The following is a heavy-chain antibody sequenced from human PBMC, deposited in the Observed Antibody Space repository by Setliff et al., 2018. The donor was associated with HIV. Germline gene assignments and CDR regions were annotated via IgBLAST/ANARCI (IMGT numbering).Heavy chain of an antibody. J-gene: IGHJ4*01. CDR3: ARDRDRKDTTYVRFDY. D-gene: IGHD4-17*01. Sequence: SETPSLTCSVSGVSVNDYYWSWIRQPAGKGLEWIGRLYSGGTTNYNPSLKSRLTMSVDTSNNKFSLKLNSVTAADTAVYYCARDRDRKDTTYVRFDYWGHGILVTVS. V-gene: IGHV4-4*07. CDR2: LYSGGTT. CDR1: GVSVNDYY.